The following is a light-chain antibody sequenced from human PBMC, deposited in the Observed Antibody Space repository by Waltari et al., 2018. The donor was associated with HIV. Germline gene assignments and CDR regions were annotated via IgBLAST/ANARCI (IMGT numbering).Light chain of an antibody. CDR2: GST. V-gene: IGKV1-39*01. J-gene: IGKJ1*01. CDR3: QQSYSKPRT. CDR1: QNIGSY. Sequence: DIQMTQSPPSLTASVGDRVTITCRASQNIGSYLNWYQVRPGQAPNVLIYGSTNLQTGVPSRFSGRGSGTDFTLTITDLQPEDFVFYFCQQSYSKPRTFGQGTK.